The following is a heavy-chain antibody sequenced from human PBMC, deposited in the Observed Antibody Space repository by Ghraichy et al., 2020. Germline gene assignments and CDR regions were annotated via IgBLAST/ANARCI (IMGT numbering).Heavy chain of an antibody. D-gene: IGHD6-13*01. CDR1: GFTFSSYA. CDR3: AKDGLRYSSSWYGNWFDP. J-gene: IGHJ5*02. CDR2: ISGSGGST. Sequence: GGSLRLSCAASGFTFSSYAMSWVRQAPGKGLEWVSAISGSGGSTYYADSVKGRFTISRDNSKNTLYLQMNSLRAEDTAVYYCAKDGLRYSSSWYGNWFDPWGQGTLVTVSS. V-gene: IGHV3-23*01.